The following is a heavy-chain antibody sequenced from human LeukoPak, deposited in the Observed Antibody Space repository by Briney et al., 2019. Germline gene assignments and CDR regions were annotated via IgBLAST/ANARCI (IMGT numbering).Heavy chain of an antibody. CDR2: ISGSGGST. CDR1: GFTFSSYA. J-gene: IGHJ3*02. V-gene: IGHV3-23*01. Sequence: GGSLRLSCAASGFTFSSYAMSGVRQAPGKGVEWVSAISGSGGSTYYADSVKGGFTISRENSKNTLYMQMNRLRAEDTAVYYCAQDRVGGYSYGLDAFDIWGQGTMVTVSS. D-gene: IGHD5-18*01. CDR3: AQDRVGGYSYGLDAFDI.